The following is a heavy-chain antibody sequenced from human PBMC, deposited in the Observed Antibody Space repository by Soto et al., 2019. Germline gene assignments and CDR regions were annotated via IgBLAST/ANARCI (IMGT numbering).Heavy chain of an antibody. CDR1: VFSLSTSGVG. V-gene: IGHV2-5*01. CDR3: AQYGSGSYSDNWFDP. Sequence: SGPTLLNPTQTLTLTCTFSVFSLSTSGVGVGWIRQPPGNALEGLARIYWNDDKRYSPSLKSRLTITKNTSKNQVVLTMTNMDPVDTATYSGAQYGSGSYSDNWFDPWGQGTLVTVSA. D-gene: IGHD3-10*01. J-gene: IGHJ5*02. CDR2: IYWNDDK.